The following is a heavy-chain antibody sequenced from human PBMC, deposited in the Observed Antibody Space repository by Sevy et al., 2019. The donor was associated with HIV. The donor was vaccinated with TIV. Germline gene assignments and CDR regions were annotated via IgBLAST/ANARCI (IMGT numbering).Heavy chain of an antibody. D-gene: IGHD2-2*02. CDR3: ARDQTTIPRALDS. CDR1: GGSISSYY. CDR2: IYYSGTT. J-gene: IGHJ4*02. V-gene: IGHV4-59*01. Sequence: SETLSLTCKVSGGSISSYYWTWIRQPPGKGLEWLAYIYYSGTTTYNPSLKSRLAISLDQSKNQLSLKLSSVTAADTAISYCARDQTTIPRALDSWGQGILVTVSS.